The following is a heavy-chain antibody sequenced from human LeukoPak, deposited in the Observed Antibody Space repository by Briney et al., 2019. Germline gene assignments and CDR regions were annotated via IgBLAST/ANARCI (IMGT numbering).Heavy chain of an antibody. D-gene: IGHD4-17*01. Sequence: GGSLRLSCAASGFTFSSYGMHWGRQAPGKGLEWVAVISYDGSNKYYADSVKGRFTISRDNSKNTLYLQMNSLRAEDTAVYYCAKDDDYGDYIDYSGPGTLITVSS. CDR1: GFTFSSYG. CDR3: AKDDDYGDYIDY. J-gene: IGHJ4*02. CDR2: ISYDGSNK. V-gene: IGHV3-30*18.